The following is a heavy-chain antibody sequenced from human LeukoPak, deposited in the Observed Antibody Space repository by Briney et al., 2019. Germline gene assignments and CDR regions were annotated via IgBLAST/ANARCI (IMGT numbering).Heavy chain of an antibody. J-gene: IGHJ4*02. D-gene: IGHD3-22*01. Sequence: GGSLRLSCAASGFTFSSYGMHWVRQAPGKGLEWVAVIWYDGSNKYYADSVKGRFTISRDNSKNTLYLQMNSLRAEDTAVYYCAKGDYYDTSGYYVGLYYFDYSGQGTLVTVSS. V-gene: IGHV3-33*06. CDR1: GFTFSSYG. CDR3: AKGDYYDTSGYYVGLYYFDY. CDR2: IWYDGSNK.